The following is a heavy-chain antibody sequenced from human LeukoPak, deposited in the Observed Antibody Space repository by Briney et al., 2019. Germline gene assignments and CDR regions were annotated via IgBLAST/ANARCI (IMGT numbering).Heavy chain of an antibody. J-gene: IGHJ4*02. CDR3: ASQEVRGSGSYIFDY. CDR2: IYYSGST. V-gene: IGHV4-59*01. D-gene: IGHD3-10*01. CDR1: GGSLSSYY. Sequence: SETLSPTCTVSGGSLSSYYWSWVRQPPGKGLEWIGYIYYSGSTNYNPSLKSRVTISVDTSKNQFSLKLSSVTAADTAVYYCASQEVRGSGSYIFDYWGQGTLVTVSS.